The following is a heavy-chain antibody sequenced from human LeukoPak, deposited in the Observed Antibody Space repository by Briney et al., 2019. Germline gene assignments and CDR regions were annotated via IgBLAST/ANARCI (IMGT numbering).Heavy chain of an antibody. D-gene: IGHD6-19*01. CDR2: ISSSKSYI. CDR1: GFTFSSYS. CDR3: ARDDAYSSGFDFDY. J-gene: IGHJ4*02. Sequence: GGSLRLSCAASGFTFSSYSMNWVRQAPGKGLEWVSSISSSKSYIYYADSVKGLFTISRDNAKNSLYLQMNSLRAEDTAVYYCARDDAYSSGFDFDYWGQGTLVTVSS. V-gene: IGHV3-21*01.